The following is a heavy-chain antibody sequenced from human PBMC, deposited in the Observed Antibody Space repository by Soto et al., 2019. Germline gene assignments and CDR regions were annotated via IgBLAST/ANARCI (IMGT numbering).Heavy chain of an antibody. J-gene: IGHJ6*02. CDR3: ARELPQRQGRNMDV. Sequence: TLSLTCTVTGGSMTSGDQYWTCSRHRPGEGLEWFGYINHRGSLYYNPSLKSRVSMSVDTSKNQFSLNLSSVTAADTAVYYCARELPQRQGRNMDVWGQGTTVTVSS. CDR1: GGSMTSGDQY. CDR2: INHRGSL. V-gene: IGHV4-31*03. D-gene: IGHD1-1*01.